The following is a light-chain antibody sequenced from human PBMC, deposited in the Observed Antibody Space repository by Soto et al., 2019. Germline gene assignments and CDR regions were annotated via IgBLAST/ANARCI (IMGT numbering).Light chain of an antibody. CDR3: SSYTSSSTVV. CDR2: DVS. Sequence: QSALTQPASVSGSHGQSITISCTGTSSDVGGYNYVSRFQQHPGKAPKLMIYDVSNRPSGVSNRISGSKSGNTASLTISGLQAEDEADFYCSSYTSSSTVVFGGGTKLTVL. V-gene: IGLV2-14*01. CDR1: SSDVGGYNY. J-gene: IGLJ2*01.